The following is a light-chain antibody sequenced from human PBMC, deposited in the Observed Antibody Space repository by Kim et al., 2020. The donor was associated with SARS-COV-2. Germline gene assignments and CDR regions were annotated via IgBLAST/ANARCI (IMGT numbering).Light chain of an antibody. J-gene: IGKJ3*01. Sequence: PAPISYRSRQGLVYSDENIYLNWFHQRPGQSPRRLIYKVSTRDSGVPDRFSGSGSGTDFTLQISRVEAEDVGVYYCMQGTHWPFTFGPGTKVDIK. V-gene: IGKV2-30*01. CDR2: KVS. CDR1: QGLVYSDENIY. CDR3: MQGTHWPFT.